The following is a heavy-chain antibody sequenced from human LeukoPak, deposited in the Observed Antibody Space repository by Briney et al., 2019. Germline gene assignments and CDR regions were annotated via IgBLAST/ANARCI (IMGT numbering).Heavy chain of an antibody. CDR1: GYTFTSYY. J-gene: IGHJ3*02. D-gene: IGHD3-10*01. Sequence: ASVKVSCKASGYTFTSYYMHWVRQAHGQGLEWMGIINTSGGSTSYALKFQGRVTMTRDTSTSTVYMELSSLRSEDTAVYYCARGRVRRSAHDAFDIWGQGTMVTVSS. CDR3: ARGRVRRSAHDAFDI. CDR2: INTSGGST. V-gene: IGHV1-46*01.